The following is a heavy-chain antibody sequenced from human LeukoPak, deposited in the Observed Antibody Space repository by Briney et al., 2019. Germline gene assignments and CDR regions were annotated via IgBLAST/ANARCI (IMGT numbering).Heavy chain of an antibody. CDR1: GYSFTSYW. D-gene: IGHD7-27*01. CDR2: IDPSDSET. V-gene: IGHV5-51*01. CDR3: ARQTAMGRSGDY. Sequence: GESLQISSKASGYSFTSYWIGWGRPMPGKGREWMGIIDPSDSETRYTPSFQGQVTISVDKSLTTAYLQWNSLKASDTAMYYCARQTAMGRSGDYWGQGTLVTVSS. J-gene: IGHJ4*02.